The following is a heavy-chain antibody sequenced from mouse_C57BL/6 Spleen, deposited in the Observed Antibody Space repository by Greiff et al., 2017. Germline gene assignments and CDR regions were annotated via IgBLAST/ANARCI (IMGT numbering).Heavy chain of an antibody. J-gene: IGHJ4*01. D-gene: IGHD2-2*01. V-gene: IGHV1-42*01. CDR3: ARGGGYDVEVAMDY. CDR2: INPSTGGS. Sequence: EVKLVESGPELVKPGASVKISCKASGYSFTGYYMNWVKQSPEKSLEWIGEINPSTGGSTYNQKFKAKATLTVDKSSSTAYMQLKSLTSEDSAVYYCARGGGYDVEVAMDYWGQGTSVTVSS. CDR1: GYSFTGYY.